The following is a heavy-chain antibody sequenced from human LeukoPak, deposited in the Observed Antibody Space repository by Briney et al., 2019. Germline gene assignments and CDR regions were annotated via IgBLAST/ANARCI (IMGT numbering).Heavy chain of an antibody. D-gene: IGHD3-22*01. CDR1: GYSISSGFY. V-gene: IGHV4-38-2*02. CDR2: IYHSGST. CDR3: ARTPRYYYDSSGYNRHPYDAFDI. J-gene: IGHJ3*02. Sequence: SETLSLTCTVSGYSISSGFYWGWIRQPPGKGLECIGSIYHSGSTYYNPSLKSRVTISVDTSKNQFSLNLSSVTAADTAVYYCARTPRYYYDSSGYNRHPYDAFDIWGQGTMVTVSS.